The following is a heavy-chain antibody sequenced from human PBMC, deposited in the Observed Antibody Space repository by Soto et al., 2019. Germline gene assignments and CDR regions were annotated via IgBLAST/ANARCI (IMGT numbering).Heavy chain of an antibody. CDR3: ARGGNRYSNVASGVGGFDF. CDR1: GASISSSY. Sequence: WETLSLTCTVSGASISSSYWSWIRQSPERGLEWIAYVYHTGATNYNPSLKSRVTISLDTSKGQFSLNLTSLTTADTAVYFCARGGNRYSNVASGVGGFDFWGQGSLVTAPQ. D-gene: IGHD5-12*01. J-gene: IGHJ4*02. V-gene: IGHV4-59*01. CDR2: VYHTGAT.